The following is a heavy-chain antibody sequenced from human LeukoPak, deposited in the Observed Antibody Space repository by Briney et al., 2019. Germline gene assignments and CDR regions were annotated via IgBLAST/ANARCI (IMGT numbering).Heavy chain of an antibody. Sequence: GGSLRLSYAASGFTFSSYWMHWVRQAPGKGLVWVSRINSDGSSTSYADSVKGRFTISRDNAKNTLYLQMNSLRAEDTAVYYCASVPKYFNWFDPWGQGTLVTVSS. CDR2: INSDGSST. V-gene: IGHV3-74*01. J-gene: IGHJ5*02. D-gene: IGHD2/OR15-2a*01. CDR3: ASVPKYFNWFDP. CDR1: GFTFSSYW.